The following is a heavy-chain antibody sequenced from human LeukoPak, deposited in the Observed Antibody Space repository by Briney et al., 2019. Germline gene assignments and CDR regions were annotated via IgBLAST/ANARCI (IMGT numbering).Heavy chain of an antibody. V-gene: IGHV4-34*01. CDR3: ARRPGHYYYGSGSLTYNWFDP. J-gene: IGHJ5*02. CDR1: GGSFRGYY. D-gene: IGHD3-10*01. Sequence: PSETLSLTCAVYGGSFRGYYWSWIRQPPGKGREWIGEINRSGSTDCNPSLKSLVTISVDTSKNQFSLKLSSVTAADTAVYYCARRPGHYYYGSGSLTYNWFDPWGQGTLVTVSS. CDR2: INRSGST.